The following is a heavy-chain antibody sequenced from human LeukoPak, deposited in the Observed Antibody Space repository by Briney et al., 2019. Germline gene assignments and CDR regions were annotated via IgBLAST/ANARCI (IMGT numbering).Heavy chain of an antibody. CDR1: VGSISSGSYY. Sequence: SETLSLTCTVSVGSISSGSYYWSWIRQPAGKGLEWIGRIYTSGSTNYNPSLKSRVTISVDTSKNQFSLKLSSVTAADTAVYYCARGGGGDYEEYFQHWGQGTLVTVSS. D-gene: IGHD4-17*01. J-gene: IGHJ1*01. CDR3: ARGGGGDYEEYFQH. CDR2: IYTSGST. V-gene: IGHV4-61*02.